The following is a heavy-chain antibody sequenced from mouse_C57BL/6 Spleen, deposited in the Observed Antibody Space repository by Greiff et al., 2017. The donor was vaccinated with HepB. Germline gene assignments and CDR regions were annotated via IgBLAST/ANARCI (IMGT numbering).Heavy chain of an antibody. J-gene: IGHJ1*03. Sequence: QVQLQQPGAELVRPGSSVKLSCKASGYTFNSYWTLWVKQRPIPCLARTGNIDPSASETNYHQQFKDKFTLTVDNSSSTAYMQLSSLTSEDSAVFYCASSNYYYCSNYWYFDVWSTGTTVTVS. V-gene: IGHV1-52*01. CDR2: IDPSASET. CDR1: GYTFNSYW. D-gene: IGHD1-1*01. CDR3: ASSNYYYCSNYWYFDV.